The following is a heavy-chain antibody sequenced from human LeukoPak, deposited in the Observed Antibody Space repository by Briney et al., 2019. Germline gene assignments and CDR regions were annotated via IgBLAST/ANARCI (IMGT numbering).Heavy chain of an antibody. Sequence: PSETLSLTCTGSGDSISSRDYCWSWIRQPPGRGLEFVGCLYFSGSTYYNPSLNGRVTISVDTSKNQFSLNLYSMTAADTALYFCAIHRSHHGWFDPWGQGTLVTVSS. V-gene: IGHV4-39*01. CDR1: GDSISSRDYC. CDR3: AIHRSHHGWFDP. J-gene: IGHJ5*02. CDR2: LYFSGST.